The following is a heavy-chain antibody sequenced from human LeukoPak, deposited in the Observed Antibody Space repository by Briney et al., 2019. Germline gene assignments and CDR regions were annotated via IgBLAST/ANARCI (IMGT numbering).Heavy chain of an antibody. CDR2: IYYSGST. Sequence: PSETLSLTCTVSGGSISSSSYYWGWIRQPPGKGLEWIGSIYYSGSTYYNPSLKSRVTISVDTSKNQFSLKLSSVTAADTAVYYCAKSGLHYGDHRDYWGQGTLVTVSS. V-gene: IGHV4-39*07. D-gene: IGHD4-17*01. J-gene: IGHJ4*02. CDR1: GGSISSSSYY. CDR3: AKSGLHYGDHRDY.